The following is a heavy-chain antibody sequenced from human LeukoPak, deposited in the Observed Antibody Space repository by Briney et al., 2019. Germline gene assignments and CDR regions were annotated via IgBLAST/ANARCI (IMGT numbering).Heavy chain of an antibody. CDR3: AKDPHYDSSGYSFDP. V-gene: IGHV3-23*01. CDR1: GFTFSNYA. CDR2: IRGSGGST. D-gene: IGHD3-22*01. J-gene: IGHJ5*02. Sequence: PGGSLRLSCAASGFTFSNYAMSWVRQAPGKGLEWVSGIRGSGGSTDYADSVKGRFTISRDNFKNTLYLQMNSLRAEGTAVYYCAKDPHYDSSGYSFDPWGQGTLVTVSS.